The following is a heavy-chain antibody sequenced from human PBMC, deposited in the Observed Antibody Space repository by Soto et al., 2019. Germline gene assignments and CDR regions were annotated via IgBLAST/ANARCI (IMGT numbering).Heavy chain of an antibody. CDR3: AGQHYYXSSGYYVVY. J-gene: IGHJ4*02. V-gene: IGHV4-39*01. D-gene: IGHD3-22*01. Sequence: LSLTCSVSGDSISNSRFYWAWIRQPPGEGLEWIGSIYHTGNAYYNPSLKSRVTISVDTSKNQFSLKLTSVTAADAALYYCAGQHYYXSSGYYVVYWGQGTLVTVSS. CDR2: IYHTGNA. CDR1: GDSISNSRFY.